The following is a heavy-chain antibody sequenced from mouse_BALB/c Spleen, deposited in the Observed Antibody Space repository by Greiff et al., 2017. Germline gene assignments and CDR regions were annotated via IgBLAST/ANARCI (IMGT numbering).Heavy chain of an antibody. J-gene: IGHJ4*01. V-gene: IGHV14-1*02. Sequence: EVKLVESGAELVRPGALVKLSCKASGFNIKDYYMHWVKQRPEQGLAWLGWSDPENGNTIYDPKFQGKASITAGTSSNTAYLQRSRLTSEDTSVYYCDRRDVLPYVAMDYWGQGTSVTVSS. D-gene: IGHD2-12*01. CDR2: SDPENGNT. CDR3: DRRDVLPYVAMDY. CDR1: GFNIKDYY.